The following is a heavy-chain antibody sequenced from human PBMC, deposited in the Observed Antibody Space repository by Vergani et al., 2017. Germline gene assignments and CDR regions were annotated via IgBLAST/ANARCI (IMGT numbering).Heavy chain of an antibody. CDR1: GFTFSSYA. Sequence: QVQLVESGGGVVQPGRSLRLSCAASGFTFSSYAMHWVRQAPGKGLECVAVISYDGSNKYYADSVKGRFTISRDNSKNTLYLQMNSLRAEDTAVYYCARDGYDILTGYYNLLDYWGQGTLVTVSS. D-gene: IGHD3-9*01. CDR3: ARDGYDILTGYYNLLDY. V-gene: IGHV3-30-3*01. CDR2: ISYDGSNK. J-gene: IGHJ4*02.